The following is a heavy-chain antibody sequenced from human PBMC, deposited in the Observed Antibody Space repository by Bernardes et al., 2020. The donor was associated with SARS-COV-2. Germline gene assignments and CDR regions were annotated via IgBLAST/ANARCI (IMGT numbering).Heavy chain of an antibody. CDR3: ATDRIRYCSGGSCYFGYYFDY. CDR2: FDHEDGET. J-gene: IGHJ4*02. CDR1: GYTLTELS. V-gene: IGHV1-24*01. Sequence: ASVLVPCKASGYTLTELSIDCLRQAPGKVLEGWGGFDHEDGETIYAEKFQGSVTMTEDTSTDTAYMELSSLRSEDTAVYYCATDRIRYCSGGSCYFGYYFDYWGQGTLVTVSS. D-gene: IGHD2-15*01.